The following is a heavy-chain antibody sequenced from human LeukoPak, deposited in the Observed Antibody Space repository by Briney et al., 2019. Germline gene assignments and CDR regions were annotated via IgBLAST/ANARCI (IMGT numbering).Heavy chain of an antibody. V-gene: IGHV3-23*01. CDR2: IGGSGVST. D-gene: IGHD4-11*01. CDR1: GFTFSTYG. Sequence: GGSLRLSCAAAGFTFSTYGMTWVRQAPGKGLEWVSAIGGSGVSTYYADSVKGRFTISRDNSRNTLYLQMNSLRAEDTAVYYCAKDLSHYSNYEWWFDPWGQGTLVTVSS. CDR3: AKDLSHYSNYEWWFDP. J-gene: IGHJ5*02.